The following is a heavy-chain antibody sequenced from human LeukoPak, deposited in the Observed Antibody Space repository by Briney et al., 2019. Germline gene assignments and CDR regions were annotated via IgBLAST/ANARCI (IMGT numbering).Heavy chain of an antibody. V-gene: IGHV1-2*02. CDR2: INPNSGGT. CDR1: GYTFTGYY. D-gene: IGHD3-16*02. CDR3: ARAESGITFGGVIEGY. J-gene: IGHJ4*02. Sequence: GASVKVSCKASGYTFTGYYMHWVRQAPGQGLEWMGWINPNSGGTNYAQKFQGRVTMTRDTSISTAYMELSRLRSDDTAVYYCARAESGITFGGVIEGYWGQGTLVTVSS.